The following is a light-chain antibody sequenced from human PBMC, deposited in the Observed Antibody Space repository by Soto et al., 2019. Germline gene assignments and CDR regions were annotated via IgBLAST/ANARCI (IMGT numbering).Light chain of an antibody. CDR2: GTP. V-gene: IGKV3-20*01. CDR1: QSVDSSY. J-gene: IGKJ2*01. CDR3: QQYCSSLYT. Sequence: ENVLTQSPGTLSLSPGERATLSCRASQSVDSSYLAWYQQKPGQAPRLLIYGTPSRATGIPDRFSGSGSGTDFTLTINGLEPEDFAVYYCQQYCSSLYTFGQGTKLEIK.